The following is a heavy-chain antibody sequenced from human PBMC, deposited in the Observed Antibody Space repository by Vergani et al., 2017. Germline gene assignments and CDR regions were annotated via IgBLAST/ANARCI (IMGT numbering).Heavy chain of an antibody. Sequence: QVQLQESGPGLVQPSETLSLTCTVSGYSLSSGYYWGWIRQPPGKGLEWIGSIYHRGSTYYNPSLKSRVTISVDTSKNQFSLKLSSVTAADTAVYYCASSRYSSSWYAGLFDYWGQGTLVTVSS. CDR1: GYSLSSGYY. J-gene: IGHJ4*02. D-gene: IGHD6-13*01. V-gene: IGHV4-38-2*02. CDR2: IYHRGST. CDR3: ASSRYSSSWYAGLFDY.